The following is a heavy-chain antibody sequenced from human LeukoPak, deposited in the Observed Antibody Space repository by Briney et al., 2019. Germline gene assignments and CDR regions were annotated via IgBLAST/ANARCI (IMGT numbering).Heavy chain of an antibody. Sequence: SETLSLTCTVSGGSISSYYWSWIRQPPGKGLEWIGYMYYSGTTNCNPSLKSRVTIFVDTSKNQLSLKLSSVTAADTAVCYCARLGYSSSWSDYWGQGTLVTVSS. V-gene: IGHV4-59*08. CDR2: MYYSGTT. D-gene: IGHD6-13*01. CDR1: GGSISSYY. CDR3: ARLGYSSSWSDY. J-gene: IGHJ4*02.